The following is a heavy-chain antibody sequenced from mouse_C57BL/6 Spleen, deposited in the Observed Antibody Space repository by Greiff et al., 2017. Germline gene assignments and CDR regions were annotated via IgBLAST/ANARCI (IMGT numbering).Heavy chain of an antibody. CDR3: APLLCGAMDY. CDR1: GYSFTGYY. J-gene: IGHJ4*01. CDR2: INPSTGGT. Sequence: VPLKQSGPELVTPGASVQISCKASGYSFTGYYMNWVKQSPEKSLEWIGEINPSTGGTTYNQKFKAKATLTVDKSSSTAYMQLMSLTSEDSAVYYCAPLLCGAMDYWGQGTSVTVAS. V-gene: IGHV1-42*01. D-gene: IGHD2-1*01.